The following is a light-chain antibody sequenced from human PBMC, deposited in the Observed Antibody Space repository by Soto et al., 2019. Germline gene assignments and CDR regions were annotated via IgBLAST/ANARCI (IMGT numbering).Light chain of an antibody. CDR3: HHSNNWPPIT. V-gene: IGKV3-15*01. CDR1: QSLSSN. Sequence: EIVMTQSPATLSVSPGERATLSCRASQSLSSNLAWYQQKPGQAPRLLISGASTRATGIPARFSGSGSGTEFTLTISSLQSVDFAVYYCHHSNNWPPITFGQGTRLEIK. CDR2: GAS. J-gene: IGKJ5*01.